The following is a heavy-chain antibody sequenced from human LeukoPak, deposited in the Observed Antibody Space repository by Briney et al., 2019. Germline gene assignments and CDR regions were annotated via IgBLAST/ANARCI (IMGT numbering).Heavy chain of an antibody. J-gene: IGHJ4*02. CDR2: MNPNSGNT. Sequence: ASVKVSCKASGYTFTSYDINWVRPATGQGLEWMGWMNPNSGNTGYAQKFQGRVTMTRNTSISTAYMELSSLRSEDTAVYYCARGRGTTVVTAAFRYWGQGTLVTVSS. CDR1: GYTFTSYD. CDR3: ARGRGTTVVTAAFRY. D-gene: IGHD4-17*01. V-gene: IGHV1-8*01.